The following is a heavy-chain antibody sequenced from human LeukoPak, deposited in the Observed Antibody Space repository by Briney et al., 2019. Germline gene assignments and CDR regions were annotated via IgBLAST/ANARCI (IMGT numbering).Heavy chain of an antibody. V-gene: IGHV4-4*07. CDR3: ARETYSYGFRGNDY. J-gene: IGHJ4*02. D-gene: IGHD5-18*01. CDR1: GGSIRSYY. Sequence: SETLSLTCSVSGGSIRSYYWSWIRQPAGKGLEWIGRFYTSGSTNYNPSLKSRVTIPVDTSKNQFSLKLSSVTAADTAVYYCARETYSYGFRGNDYWGQGTLVTVSS. CDR2: FYTSGST.